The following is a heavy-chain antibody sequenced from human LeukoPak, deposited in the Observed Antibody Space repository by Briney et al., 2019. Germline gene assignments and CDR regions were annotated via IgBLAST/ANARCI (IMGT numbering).Heavy chain of an antibody. CDR1: GYSFTNYW. D-gene: IGHD2-15*01. J-gene: IGHJ3*02. CDR2: IYPGDSDT. Sequence: GESLKISCKGSGYSFTNYWIGWVRQMPGKGLEWMGIIYPGDSDTRYSPSFQGQVTISADKSISTAYLQWSSLKASDTAMYYCARHGLGYCSGGSCYWQTDAFDIWGQGTMVTVSS. CDR3: ARHGLGYCSGGSCYWQTDAFDI. V-gene: IGHV5-51*01.